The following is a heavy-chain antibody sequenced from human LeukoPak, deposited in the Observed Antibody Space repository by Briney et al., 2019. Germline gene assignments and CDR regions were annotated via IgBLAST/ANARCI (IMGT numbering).Heavy chain of an antibody. V-gene: IGHV3-33*01. J-gene: IGHJ4*02. Sequence: GGSLRLSCAASGFTFSSYGMHWVRQAPGKGLEWVAVIWYVGSNKYYADSVKGRFTISRGNSKNTLYLQMNSLRAEDTAVYYCARDLDYWGQGTLVAVSS. CDR1: GFTFSSYG. CDR3: ARDLDY. CDR2: IWYVGSNK.